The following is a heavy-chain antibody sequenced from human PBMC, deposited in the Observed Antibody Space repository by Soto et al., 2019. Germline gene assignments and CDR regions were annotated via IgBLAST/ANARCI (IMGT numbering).Heavy chain of an antibody. J-gene: IGHJ4*02. CDR1: GYTYTSYY. Sequence: ASVKVSCKASGYTYTSYYMHWVRQDPGQGLEWMGRINPSGGSTSYAQKFQGRVTMTRDTSTSTVYMELSSLRSEDTAVYYCASSEYLDSSGYYTSIDYWGQGTLVTVSS. V-gene: IGHV1-46*01. CDR3: ASSEYLDSSGYYTSIDY. CDR2: INPSGGST. D-gene: IGHD3-22*01.